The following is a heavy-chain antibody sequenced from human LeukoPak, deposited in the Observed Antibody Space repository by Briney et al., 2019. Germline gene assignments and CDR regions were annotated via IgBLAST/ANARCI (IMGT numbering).Heavy chain of an antibody. CDR2: IYHSGST. V-gene: IGHV4-31*03. D-gene: IGHD5-12*01. J-gene: IGHJ3*02. Sequence: PSQTLSLTCTVSGGSITSGDYHWSWLRQYPGTGLEWLGYIYHSGSTYYNPSLKSRLTISVDTSKNQFSLKLSSLTAADTAVYYCAREARGMATNAHDAFDIWGQGTMVTVSS. CDR1: GGSITSGDYH. CDR3: AREARGMATNAHDAFDI.